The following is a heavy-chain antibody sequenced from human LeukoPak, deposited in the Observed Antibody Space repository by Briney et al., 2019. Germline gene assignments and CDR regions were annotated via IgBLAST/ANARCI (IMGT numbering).Heavy chain of an antibody. CDR3: TRNLGYCTGGGCYADY. CDR2: IRYDGSNK. V-gene: IGHV3-30*02. D-gene: IGHD2-15*01. Sequence: GGSLRLSCAASGFTFGSYGMHWVCHAPGRGLEWVALIRYDGSNKYYADSVKGRFTISRDNSKNTLYLQMNSLRAEDTAVYYCTRNLGYCTGGGCYADYWGQGTLVTVSS. CDR1: GFTFGSYG. J-gene: IGHJ4*02.